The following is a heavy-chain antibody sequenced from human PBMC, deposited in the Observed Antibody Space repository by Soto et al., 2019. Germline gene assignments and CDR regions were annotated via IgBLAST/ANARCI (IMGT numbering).Heavy chain of an antibody. J-gene: IGHJ3*02. CDR2: IWYDGSNK. V-gene: IGHV3-33*01. Sequence: QVQLVESGGGMVQPGRSLRLSCAASGFTFSSYGMHWVRQAPGKGLEWVAVIWYDGSNKYYADSVKGRFTISRDNSKNTLYLQMNSLRAEDTAVYYCARAASPYYYDSSGYYSDAFDIWGQGTMVTVSS. CDR1: GFTFSSYG. D-gene: IGHD3-22*01. CDR3: ARAASPYYYDSSGYYSDAFDI.